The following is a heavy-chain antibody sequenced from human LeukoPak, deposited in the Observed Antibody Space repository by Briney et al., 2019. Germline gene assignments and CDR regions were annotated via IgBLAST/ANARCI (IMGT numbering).Heavy chain of an antibody. CDR3: ATNYYGSGSYSSSFDY. J-gene: IGHJ4*02. V-gene: IGHV4-30-2*01. D-gene: IGHD3-10*01. CDR1: GGSISSGGYY. CDR2: IYHSGST. Sequence: SETLSLTCTVSGGSISSGGYYWSWIRQPPGKGLEWIGYIYHSGSTYYNPSLKSRVTISVDRSKNQFSLKLSSVTAADTAVYYCATNYYGSGSYSSSFDYWGQGTLVTVSS.